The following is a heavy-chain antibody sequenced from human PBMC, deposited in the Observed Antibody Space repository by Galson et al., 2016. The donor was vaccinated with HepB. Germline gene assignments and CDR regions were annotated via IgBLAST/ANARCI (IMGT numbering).Heavy chain of an antibody. D-gene: IGHD3-16*01. CDR3: ARDLLGTVDS. CDR2: ITPVFGTP. V-gene: IGHV1-69*13. CDR1: GGTFSSSA. Sequence: SVKVSCKASGGTFSSSAISWVRQAPGEGLEWMGGITPVFGTPNYAQKFQDRITITADESTSTAHVELTSLTFQDTAVYYCARDLLGTVDSWGQGTLVTVSS. J-gene: IGHJ4*02.